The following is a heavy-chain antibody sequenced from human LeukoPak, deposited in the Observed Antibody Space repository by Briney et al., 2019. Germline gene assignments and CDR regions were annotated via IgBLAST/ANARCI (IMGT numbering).Heavy chain of an antibody. J-gene: IGHJ4*02. CDR3: ARSGGYSSSWSL. D-gene: IGHD6-13*01. Sequence: PSETLSLTCAVYGGSFSGYYWSWIRQPPGKGLEWIGEINHSGSTNYNPSLKSRVTISVASSKSQFSLKLNSVTAADTAVYYCARSGGYSSSWSLWGQGTLVTVSS. V-gene: IGHV4-34*01. CDR1: GGSFSGYY. CDR2: INHSGST.